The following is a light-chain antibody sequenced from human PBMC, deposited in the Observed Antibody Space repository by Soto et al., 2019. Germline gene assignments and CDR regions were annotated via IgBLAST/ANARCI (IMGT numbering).Light chain of an antibody. CDR3: SSYTRSSTLEXGVV. CDR2: EVS. CDR1: SSDVCGCNY. V-gene: IGLV2-14*01. J-gene: IGLJ2*01. Sequence: QSLLSQPASVSGSPVQSITISCTGASSDVCGCNYFSWYQQHPGKAPKLRIYEVSNRPSGFGNRFSGSKSGNTASLTVSGRPAEDAADYACSSYTRSSTLEXGVVLGGGTK.